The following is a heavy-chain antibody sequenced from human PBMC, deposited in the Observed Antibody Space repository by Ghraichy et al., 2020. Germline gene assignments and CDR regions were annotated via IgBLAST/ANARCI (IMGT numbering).Heavy chain of an antibody. Sequence: LSCTVSGGSVSTHYWSWIRQPPGKGLEWIGCIYFSGSTYYNPSLKSRVTISIDTSKNQFSLKLGSMTAADTAVYYCVRGRDDTSTYSDFDYWGQGALVTVSS. V-gene: IGHV4-59*02. CDR1: GGSVSTHY. CDR3: VRGRDDTSTYSDFDY. CDR2: IYFSGST. D-gene: IGHD3-22*01. J-gene: IGHJ4*02.